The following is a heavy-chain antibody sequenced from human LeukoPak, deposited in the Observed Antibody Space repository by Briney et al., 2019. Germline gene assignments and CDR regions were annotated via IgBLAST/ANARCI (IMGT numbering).Heavy chain of an antibody. CDR3: TREVASPTRWFDP. V-gene: IGHV3-74*01. Sequence: GGSLRLSCAASGFTFSNYWIHWDRQAPGKGLVWVSRINTDGSDTDYADSVKGRFTISRDNAKNMLYLQMNSLRAEDTAVYYCTREVASPTRWFDPWGQGTLVTVSS. CDR2: INTDGSDT. CDR1: GFTFSNYW. D-gene: IGHD1-1*01. J-gene: IGHJ5*02.